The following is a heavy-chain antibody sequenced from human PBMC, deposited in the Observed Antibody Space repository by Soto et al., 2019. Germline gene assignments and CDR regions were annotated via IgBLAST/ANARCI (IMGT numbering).Heavy chain of an antibody. Sequence: PSETLSLTCAVSGGSISMNWWSWVRQPPGKGLEWIGEIYHSGSTNYNPSLKSRVTISVDKSKNQFSLKLTSVTAADTAVYYCARDKITGLFDYWGQGTLVTVSS. CDR3: ARDKITGLFDY. CDR2: IYHSGST. CDR1: GGSISMNW. J-gene: IGHJ4*02. D-gene: IGHD2-8*02. V-gene: IGHV4-4*02.